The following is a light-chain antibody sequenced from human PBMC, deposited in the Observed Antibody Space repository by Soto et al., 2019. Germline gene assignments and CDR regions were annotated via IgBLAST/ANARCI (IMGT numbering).Light chain of an antibody. CDR1: QGISGW. Sequence: DIQMTQSPSSVSAYVGDRVTITCRASQGISGWLALYQHKLGKAPKLLIYATSTLQSGVPSRFSGSGSGTDFTLTISSLQPEDVATYYCQQANSFPWTFGQGTKGDI. CDR2: ATS. J-gene: IGKJ1*01. V-gene: IGKV1-12*01. CDR3: QQANSFPWT.